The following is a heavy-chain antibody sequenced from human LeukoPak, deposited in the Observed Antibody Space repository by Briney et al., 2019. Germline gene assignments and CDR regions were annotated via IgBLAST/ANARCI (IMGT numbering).Heavy chain of an antibody. CDR3: ARDMWSGYYQPGGYFDY. CDR1: GGTFSSYA. D-gene: IGHD3-3*01. CDR2: IIPIFGTA. J-gene: IGHJ4*02. V-gene: IGHV1-69*13. Sequence: SVKVSCKASGGTFSSYAISWVRQAPGQGLEWMGGIIPIFGTANYAQKFQGRVTITADESTSTAYMELSRLRSEDTAVYYCARDMWSGYYQPGGYFDYWGPGTLVTVSS.